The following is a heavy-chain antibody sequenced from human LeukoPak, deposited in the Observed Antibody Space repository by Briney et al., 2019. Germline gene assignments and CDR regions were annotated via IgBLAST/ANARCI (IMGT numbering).Heavy chain of an antibody. CDR3: ARSVYGDYDNWFDS. Sequence: SETLSLTCAVYGGSFSGYYWSWIRQPPGKGLEWIGEINHSGSTNYNPSLKSRVTISVDTSKNQFSLKLSSVTAADTAVYYCARSVYGDYDNWFDSWGQGTLVTVSS. CDR2: INHSGST. V-gene: IGHV4-34*01. D-gene: IGHD4-17*01. J-gene: IGHJ5*01. CDR1: GGSFSGYY.